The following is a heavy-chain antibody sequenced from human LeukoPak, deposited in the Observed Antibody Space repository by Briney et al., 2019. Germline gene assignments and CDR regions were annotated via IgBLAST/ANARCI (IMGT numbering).Heavy chain of an antibody. CDR1: GGSFSGYY. CDR3: ARSMIRGVLS. D-gene: IGHD3-10*01. CDR2: IYYSGST. J-gene: IGHJ4*02. V-gene: IGHV4-30-4*08. Sequence: ASETLSLTCAVYGGSFSGYYWSWIRQPPGKGLEWIGYIYYSGSTYYNPSLKSRVTISIDTSKNQFSLKLSSVTAADTAVYYCARSMIRGVLSWGQGTLVTVSS.